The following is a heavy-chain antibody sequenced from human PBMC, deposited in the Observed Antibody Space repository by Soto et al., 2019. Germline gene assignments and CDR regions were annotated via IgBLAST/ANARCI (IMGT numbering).Heavy chain of an antibody. Sequence: EVQLVESGGGLVQPGGSLRLSCAVSGFIFSSYWMHWVRQAPGKGLVWVSRINTDGSSRTYAESVEGRLTISRDNAKNTLDLPIDSLRDDDTAVYFCVIGRNDWIWVDYWVKGTLATVSS. D-gene: IGHD3-9*01. CDR3: VIGRNDWIWVDY. V-gene: IGHV3-74*01. CDR1: GFIFSSYW. CDR2: INTDGSSR. J-gene: IGHJ4*02.